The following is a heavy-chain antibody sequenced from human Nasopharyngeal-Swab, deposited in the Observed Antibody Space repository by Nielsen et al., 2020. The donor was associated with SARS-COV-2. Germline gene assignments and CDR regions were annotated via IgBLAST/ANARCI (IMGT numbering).Heavy chain of an antibody. V-gene: IGHV4-34*01. D-gene: IGHD5-12*01. CDR1: GESFSVPY. CDR3: ATGEGYGYEH. CDR2: ISHSGGT. J-gene: IGHJ1*01. Sequence: SETLSLTCAAYGESFSVPYWTWIRQLPGKGLEWIGEISHSGGTNYNPSFKNRVTISVDTSQRPFSLSLRSLTAADTAIYYCATGEGYGYEHWGQGTLVTVSS.